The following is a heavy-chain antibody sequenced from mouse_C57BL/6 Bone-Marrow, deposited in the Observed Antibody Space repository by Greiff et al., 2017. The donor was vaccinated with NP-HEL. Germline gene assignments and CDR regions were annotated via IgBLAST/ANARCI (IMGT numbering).Heavy chain of an antibody. CDR1: GFTFSNYW. CDR3: TGGGATYYFDY. V-gene: IGHV6-3*01. D-gene: IGHD3-1*01. Sequence: EVKLVESGGGLVQPGGSMKLSCVASGFTFSNYWMNWVRQSPEKGLEWVAQIRLKSDNYATHYAESVKGRFTISRDDSKSSVYLQMNNLRAEDTGIYYCTGGGATYYFDYWGQGTTLTVSS. CDR2: IRLKSDNYAT. J-gene: IGHJ2*01.